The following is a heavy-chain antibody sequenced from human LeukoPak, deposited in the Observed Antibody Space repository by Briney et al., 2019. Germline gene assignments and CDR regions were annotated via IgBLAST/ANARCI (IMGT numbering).Heavy chain of an antibody. V-gene: IGHV1-2*02. CDR3: ARDKGRYDYVWGSYRLGREFDY. CDR2: INPNSGGT. CDR1: GYTFTGYY. Sequence: ASVKVSCKASGYTFTGYYMHWVRQAPGQGLEWMGWINPNSGGTNYAQKFQGRVTMTRNTSISTAYMELSRLRSDDTAVYYCARDKGRYDYVWGSYRLGREFDYWGQGTLVTVSS. D-gene: IGHD3-16*02. J-gene: IGHJ4*02.